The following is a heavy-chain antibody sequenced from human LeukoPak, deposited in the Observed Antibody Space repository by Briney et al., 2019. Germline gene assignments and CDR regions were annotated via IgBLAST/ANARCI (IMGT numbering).Heavy chain of an antibody. CDR1: GFTFSNYA. D-gene: IGHD6-13*01. J-gene: IGHJ4*02. V-gene: IGHV3-23*01. CDR3: AKESYSTPFDY. CDR2: IGGSGGST. Sequence: GGSLRLSCAASGFTFSNYAMSWVRQAPGKGLEWVSTIGGSGGSTYYADSVKGRFTISRDNSKNTLYLQMNSLRAEDSAVYYCAKESYSTPFDYWGQGTLVTISS.